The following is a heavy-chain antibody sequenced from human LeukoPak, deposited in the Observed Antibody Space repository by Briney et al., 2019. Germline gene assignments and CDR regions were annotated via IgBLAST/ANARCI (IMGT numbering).Heavy chain of an antibody. CDR3: ATPLESMVRGVINDY. CDR2: ISYDGSNK. Sequence: GRSLRLSCAASGFTFSSYAMHWVRQAPGKGLEWVAVISYDGSNKYYADSVKGRFTISRDNSKNTLYLQMNSLRAEDTAVYYCATPLESMVRGVINDYWGQGTLVTVSS. V-gene: IGHV3-30*04. CDR1: GFTFSSYA. J-gene: IGHJ4*02. D-gene: IGHD3-10*01.